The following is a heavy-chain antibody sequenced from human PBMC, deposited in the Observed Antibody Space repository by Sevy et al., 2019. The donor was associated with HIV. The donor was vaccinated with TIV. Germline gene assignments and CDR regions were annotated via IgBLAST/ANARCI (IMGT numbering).Heavy chain of an antibody. J-gene: IGHJ6*02. CDR3: ARLTTMPTSDLYGMDV. Sequence: ASVKVSCKASGYTFTDYYIHWVRQAPGQGLEWMAWNNPNDGVTNYALRVQGRVTVTRDTSISTAYMELRRLRSDDTAIYYCARLTTMPTSDLYGMDVWGQGTTVTVSS. D-gene: IGHD1-1*01. CDR2: NNPNDGVT. CDR1: GYTFTDYY. V-gene: IGHV1-2*02.